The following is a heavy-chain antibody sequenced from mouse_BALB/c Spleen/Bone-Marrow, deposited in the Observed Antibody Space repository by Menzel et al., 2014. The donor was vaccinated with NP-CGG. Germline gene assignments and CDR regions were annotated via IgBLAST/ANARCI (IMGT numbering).Heavy chain of an antibody. CDR3: ASYYYGHYFDY. Sequence: VQLKHSGAELVKPGASVKLSCTASGFNIKDTYMHWVKQRPEQGLEWIGRIDPATGNTKYDPKFQGKATITADTSSNTACLQLSSPTSVDTAVYYCASYYYGHYFDYWGQGTTLTVSS. D-gene: IGHD1-1*01. CDR2: IDPATGNT. J-gene: IGHJ2*01. V-gene: IGHV14-3*02. CDR1: GFNIKDTY.